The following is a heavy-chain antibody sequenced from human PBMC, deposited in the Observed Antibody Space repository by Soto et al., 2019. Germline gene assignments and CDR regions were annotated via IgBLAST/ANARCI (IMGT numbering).Heavy chain of an antibody. Sequence: EVQLLESGGGLVQPGGSLRLSCAASGFTFSSYAMSWVRQAPGKGLEWVSAISGSGGSTYYADSVKGRFTISRDNSKNTLYLQMNSQRAEDTAVYYCANDKTRVEMATILGYWGQGTLVTVSS. V-gene: IGHV3-23*01. CDR2: ISGSGGST. CDR3: ANDKTRVEMATILGY. CDR1: GFTFSSYA. J-gene: IGHJ4*02. D-gene: IGHD5-12*01.